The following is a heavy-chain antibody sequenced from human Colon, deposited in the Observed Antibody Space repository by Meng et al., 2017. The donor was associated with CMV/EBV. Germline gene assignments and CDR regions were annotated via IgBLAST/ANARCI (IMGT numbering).Heavy chain of an antibody. Sequence: SETLSLTCTVSGGSISSYYWSWIRQLPGKGLEWTGYINYSGSTNYNPSLKSRVTISVDTSKNQFSLKLSSVTAADTAVYYCARPSSGSYNYGMDVWGQGTTVTVSS. V-gene: IGHV4-59*01. CDR3: ARPSSGSYNYGMDV. CDR2: INYSGST. CDR1: GGSISSYY. J-gene: IGHJ6*02. D-gene: IGHD1-26*01.